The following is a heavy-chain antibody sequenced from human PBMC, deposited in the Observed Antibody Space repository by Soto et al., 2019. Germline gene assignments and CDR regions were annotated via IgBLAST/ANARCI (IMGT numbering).Heavy chain of an antibody. J-gene: IGHJ3*02. Sequence: QVQLVQSGAEVKKPGSSVKVSCKASGGTFNYYTFSWVRQAPGQGLEWMGRIVPTLGIGQVAQKFQGRVTITADKSTSTAYMEVTSLRSEDTALYYCAIGMVVVAARDSGAFDIWGQGTMVSVSS. V-gene: IGHV1-69*02. CDR1: GGTFNYYT. CDR3: AIGMVVVAARDSGAFDI. D-gene: IGHD2-15*01. CDR2: IVPTLGIG.